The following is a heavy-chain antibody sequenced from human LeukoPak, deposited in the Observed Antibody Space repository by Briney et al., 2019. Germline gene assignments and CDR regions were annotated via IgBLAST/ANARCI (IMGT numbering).Heavy chain of an antibody. Sequence: SGGSLRLSCAASGFTFSSHGMNWVRQAPGKGLERVSGISPSGGITYYTDSVKGRFTISRDNSKNTQSLQMNSLRAEDTAVYYCAKDDDWGRYKHWGQGTLVTVSS. CDR1: GFTFSSHG. J-gene: IGHJ1*01. CDR2: ISPSGGIT. V-gene: IGHV3-23*01. CDR3: AKDDDWGRYKH. D-gene: IGHD3-16*01.